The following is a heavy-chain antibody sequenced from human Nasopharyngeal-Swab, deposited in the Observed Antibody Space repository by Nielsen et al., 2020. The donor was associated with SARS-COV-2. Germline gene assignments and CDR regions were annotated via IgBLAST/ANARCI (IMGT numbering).Heavy chain of an antibody. J-gene: IGHJ4*02. D-gene: IGHD2-2*01. CDR3: ARDLRCSSTSCYDEAAY. V-gene: IGHV3-33*01. CDR2: IWYDGSNK. Sequence: GESLKISCAASGFTFSSYGMHWVRQAPGKGLEWVAVIWYDGSNKYYADSVKGRFTISRDNPKNTLYLQMNSLRAEDTAVYYCARDLRCSSTSCYDEAAYWGQGTLVTVSS. CDR1: GFTFSSYG.